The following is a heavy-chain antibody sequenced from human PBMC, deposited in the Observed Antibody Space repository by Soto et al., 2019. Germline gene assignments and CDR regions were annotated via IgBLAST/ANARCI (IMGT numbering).Heavy chain of an antibody. CDR2: IYHSGST. J-gene: IGHJ5*02. Sequence: SETLSLTCAVSGYSISSGYYWGWIRQPPGKGLEWIGSIYHSGSTYYNPSLKSRVTISVDTSKNQFSLKLSSVTAADTAVYYCAKVPYYYDSSDGNWFDPWGQGTLVTVSS. CDR3: AKVPYYYDSSDGNWFDP. CDR1: GYSISSGYY. D-gene: IGHD3-22*01. V-gene: IGHV4-38-2*01.